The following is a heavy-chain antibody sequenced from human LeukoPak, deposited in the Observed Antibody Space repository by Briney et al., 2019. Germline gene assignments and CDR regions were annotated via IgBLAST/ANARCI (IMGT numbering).Heavy chain of an antibody. J-gene: IGHJ4*02. CDR1: GFTFSSYW. CDR3: ARSPPQLWSTIDY. D-gene: IGHD5-18*01. CDR2: IKQDGSEK. Sequence: PGGYLRRYCAASGFTFSSYWMSWVRQGPGKGLEWVANIKQDGSEKYYVDSVKGRFTISRDNAKNSLYLQMNSLRAEDTAVDYCARSPPQLWSTIDYWGQGTLVTVSS. V-gene: IGHV3-7*03.